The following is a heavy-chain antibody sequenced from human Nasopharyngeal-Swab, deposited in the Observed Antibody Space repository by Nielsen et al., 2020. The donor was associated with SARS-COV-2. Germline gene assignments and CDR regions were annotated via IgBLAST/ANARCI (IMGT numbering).Heavy chain of an antibody. CDR1: GFTFNSYW. J-gene: IGHJ3*02. CDR3: ARVGRGYYYDSGAFDI. CDR2: IKQDGSEK. D-gene: IGHD3-22*01. V-gene: IGHV3-7*01. Sequence: GESLKISCAASGFTFNSYWMSWVRQAPGKGLEWVANIKQDGSEKYYVDSVKGRFTISRDNAKNSLYLQMNSLRAEDTAVYYCARVGRGYYYDSGAFDIWGQGTMVTVSS.